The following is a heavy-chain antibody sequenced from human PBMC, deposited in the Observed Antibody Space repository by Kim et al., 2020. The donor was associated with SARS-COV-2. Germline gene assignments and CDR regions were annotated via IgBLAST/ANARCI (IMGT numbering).Heavy chain of an antibody. CDR1: GFTFSSYS. CDR2: ISSSSSYI. J-gene: IGHJ5*02. D-gene: IGHD3-22*01. CDR3: ARDRYYDSSGYYYLWFDP. Sequence: GGSLRLSCAASGFTFSSYSMNWVRQAPGKGLEWVSSISSSSSYIYYADSVKGRFTISRDNAKNSLYLQMNSLRAEDTAVYYCARDRYYDSSGYYYLWFDPWGQGTLVTVSS. V-gene: IGHV3-21*01.